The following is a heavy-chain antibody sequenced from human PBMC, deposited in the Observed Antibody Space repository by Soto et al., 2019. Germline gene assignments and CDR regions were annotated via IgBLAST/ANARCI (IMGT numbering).Heavy chain of an antibody. J-gene: IGHJ6*02. D-gene: IGHD2-21*01. V-gene: IGHV3-13*01. CDR2: IGTAGDT. CDR1: GVTVCSYD. CDR3: ARDTDKYSPDAYYYGMDV. Sequence: GGSPRISCAASGVTVCSYDMDGARQETGKGLEWVSAIGTAGDTYYPGSVKGRFTISRENAKNSLYLQMNSLRAEDTAVYYCARDTDKYSPDAYYYGMDVWGQGTTVTVSS.